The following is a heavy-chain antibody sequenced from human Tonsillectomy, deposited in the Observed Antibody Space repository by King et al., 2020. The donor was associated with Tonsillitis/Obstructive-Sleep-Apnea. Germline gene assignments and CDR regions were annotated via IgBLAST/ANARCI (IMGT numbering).Heavy chain of an antibody. V-gene: IGHV4-59*01. CDR1: GGSISSYY. CDR2: IYYSGGT. Sequence: VQLQESGPGLVKPSETLSLTCTVSGGSISSYYWSWIRQPPGKGLECIGYIYYSGGTNYNPSLKSRVTISVDTSKNQFSLKLSSVTAADTAVYYCASEGAVMNAFDIWGQGTMVTVSP. D-gene: IGHD2-8*01. J-gene: IGHJ3*02. CDR3: ASEGAVMNAFDI.